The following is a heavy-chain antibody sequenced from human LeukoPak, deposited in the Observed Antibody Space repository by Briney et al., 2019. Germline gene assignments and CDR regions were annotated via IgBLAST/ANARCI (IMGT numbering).Heavy chain of an antibody. CDR3: AKDRAEWELLRHYYYMDV. CDR2: ISGSGGST. CDR1: GFTFSSYA. J-gene: IGHJ6*03. D-gene: IGHD1-26*01. V-gene: IGHV3-23*01. Sequence: GGSLRLSCAASGFTFSSYAMNWVRQAPGKGLEWVSAISGSGGSTYYADSVKGRFTISRDNSKNTLYLQMNSLRAEDTAVYYCAKDRAEWELLRHYYYMDVWGKGTTVTVSS.